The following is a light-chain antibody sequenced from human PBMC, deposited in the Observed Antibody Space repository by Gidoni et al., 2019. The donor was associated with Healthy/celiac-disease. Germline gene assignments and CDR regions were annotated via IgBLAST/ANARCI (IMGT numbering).Light chain of an antibody. CDR2: AAS. CDR3: QHYYSYPFT. J-gene: IGKJ3*01. Sequence: AIRITESPSSLSASTGDRVTITCRASQGISSYLAWYQQKPGKAPKLLIYAASTLQSGVPSRFSGSGSGTDFTLTISFLQSEDFATYYCQHYYSYPFTFGPGTKVEIK. V-gene: IGKV1-8*01. CDR1: QGISSY.